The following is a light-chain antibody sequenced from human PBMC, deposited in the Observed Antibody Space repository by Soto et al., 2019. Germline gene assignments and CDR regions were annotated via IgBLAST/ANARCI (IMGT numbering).Light chain of an antibody. Sequence: QSALTQPRSVSGSPGQSVTISCTGTSGDVGGNNYVSWYQHLPGKAPQLMIFDVTKRPSGVPDRFSGSKSGNTASLTISGLQTEDEADYYCCSYAGSYTFVLFGGGTKVTVL. CDR2: DVT. J-gene: IGLJ3*02. CDR1: SGDVGGNNY. CDR3: CSYAGSYTFVL. V-gene: IGLV2-11*01.